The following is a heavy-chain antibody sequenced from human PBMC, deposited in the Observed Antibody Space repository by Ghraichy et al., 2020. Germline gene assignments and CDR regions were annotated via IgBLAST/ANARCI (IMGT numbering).Heavy chain of an antibody. CDR2: TYYRSKWFN. V-gene: IGHV6-1*01. J-gene: IGHJ5*02. CDR3: ASGAAAAGMGS. D-gene: IGHD6-13*01. Sequence: SLNISLTCGISGDSVSSNSAVWHWIRQSPSRGLEWLGRTYYRSKWFNDYAVSVKSRISINPDTSKNQFSLQLNSATPEDTAVYYCASGAAAAGMGSWGQGTLVTVSS. CDR1: GDSVSSNSAV.